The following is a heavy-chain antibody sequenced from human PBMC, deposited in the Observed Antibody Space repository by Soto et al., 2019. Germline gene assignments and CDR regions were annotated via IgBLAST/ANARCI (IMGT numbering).Heavy chain of an antibody. CDR2: ISKNGIDI. D-gene: IGHD3-10*01. CDR1: GFSFSTYE. J-gene: IGHJ3*02. V-gene: IGHV3-48*03. CDR3: APRKYGSFNIGAFDI. Sequence: GGSLRLSCAASGFSFSTYEMNWVRQAPGKGLEWVSYISKNGIDIYYADSVKGRFTISRDNANNSLFLQMNSLRAEDTAVYYCAPRKYGSFNIGAFDIWGQGTMVTV.